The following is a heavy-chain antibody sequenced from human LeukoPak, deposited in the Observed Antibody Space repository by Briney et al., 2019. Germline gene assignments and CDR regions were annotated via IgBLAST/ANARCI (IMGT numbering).Heavy chain of an antibody. CDR2: ISGSDGST. CDR3: ATDRGYSSFDY. CDR1: GFTFSSYW. J-gene: IGHJ4*02. D-gene: IGHD3-22*01. Sequence: PGGSLRLSCAASGFTFSSYWMSGVRQAPGKGLVWVSGISGSDGSTNYADSVKGRLTISRENSKNTLYLQMNSLRAEDTAVYYCATDRGYSSFDYWGQRTLVTVSS. V-gene: IGHV3-23*01.